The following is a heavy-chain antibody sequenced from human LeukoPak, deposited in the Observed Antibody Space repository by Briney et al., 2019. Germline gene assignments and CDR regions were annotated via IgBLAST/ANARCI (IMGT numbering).Heavy chain of an antibody. CDR3: ARTYYYDSSGYLFDY. Sequence: GGSLRLSCAASGFTFNNYAMSWVRQAPGKGLEWVSAISGSDAGTYYADSVKGRFTISRDNSKNTLYLQMNSLRAEDTAVYYCARTYYYDSSGYLFDYWGQGTLVTVSS. V-gene: IGHV3-23*01. CDR1: GFTFNNYA. D-gene: IGHD3-22*01. CDR2: ISGSDAGT. J-gene: IGHJ4*02.